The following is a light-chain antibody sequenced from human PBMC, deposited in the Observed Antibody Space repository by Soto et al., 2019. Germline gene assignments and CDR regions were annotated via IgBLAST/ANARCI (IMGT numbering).Light chain of an antibody. J-gene: IGKJ4*01. V-gene: IGKV3-20*01. Sequence: EIVLTQSPGTLSLSPGERATLSCRASQSVSSSYLAWYQQSPGQAPRLLIYGASSRATGIPDRFSGSGSGTDFNLTISRLEPEDFAVYYWQQYGSSPLTFGGRTKVEIK. CDR3: QQYGSSPLT. CDR1: QSVSSSY. CDR2: GAS.